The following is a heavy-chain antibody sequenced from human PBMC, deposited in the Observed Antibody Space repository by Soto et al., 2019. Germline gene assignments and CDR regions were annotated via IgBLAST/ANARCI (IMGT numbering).Heavy chain of an antibody. V-gene: IGHV1-18*01. CDR1: GCSFTTYG. J-gene: IGHJ6*02. D-gene: IGHD2-8*01. Sequence: QGLLVQSGAEVKQPGASVKVSCKASGCSFTTYGISWVRQAPGQGLEWMGWISGYNGDTNNAQKFQDRVTMTIDRSTTTAYLELRSLTSDDTAVYYCAKNGHPPYYYYGMDVWGQGTTVTVSS. CDR3: AKNGHPPYYYYGMDV. CDR2: ISGYNGDT.